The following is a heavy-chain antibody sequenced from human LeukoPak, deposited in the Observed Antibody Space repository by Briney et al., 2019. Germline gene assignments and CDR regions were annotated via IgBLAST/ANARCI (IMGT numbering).Heavy chain of an antibody. D-gene: IGHD3-3*01. CDR3: ARSQKSIMIFGVVPAFFDI. J-gene: IGHJ3*02. CDR1: GGSISSYY. Sequence: TSETLSLTCTVSGGSISSYYWSWIRQPPGKGLEWIGYIYYSGSTNYNPSLKSRVTISVDTSKNQFSLKLSSVTAADTAVYYCARSQKSIMIFGVVPAFFDIWGQGTMVTVSS. V-gene: IGHV4-59*01. CDR2: IYYSGST.